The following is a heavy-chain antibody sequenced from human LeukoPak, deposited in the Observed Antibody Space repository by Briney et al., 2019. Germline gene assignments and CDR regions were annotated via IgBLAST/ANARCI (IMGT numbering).Heavy chain of an antibody. J-gene: IGHJ5*02. Sequence: SETLSLTCAVYGGSFSGYYWSWIRQPPGKVLEWIGEIHHSGSTNYNPSLKSRVTILGDTSTNRISLKLSSVTAADTAVYYCARDRWGIAAATWGQGTLVTVSS. D-gene: IGHD6-13*01. CDR2: IHHSGST. V-gene: IGHV4-34*01. CDR3: ARDRWGIAAAT. CDR1: GGSFSGYY.